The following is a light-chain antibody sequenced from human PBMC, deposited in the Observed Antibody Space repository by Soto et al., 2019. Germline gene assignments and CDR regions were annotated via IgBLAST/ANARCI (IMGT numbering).Light chain of an antibody. CDR2: RVS. V-gene: IGLV2-14*03. Sequence: QSVLTQPASVSGSPGQSITISCTGTIGDVGGYDYVSWYQQHPGKAPKLMIFRVSNRPSGVSNRFSGSESGDTASLTISGLQADDEADYYCSSYSTSRTPVFGGGTKLTVL. CDR1: IGDVGGYDY. CDR3: SSYSTSRTPV. J-gene: IGLJ2*01.